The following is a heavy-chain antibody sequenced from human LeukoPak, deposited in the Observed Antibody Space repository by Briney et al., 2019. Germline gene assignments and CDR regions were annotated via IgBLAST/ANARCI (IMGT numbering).Heavy chain of an antibody. CDR2: INPSGGST. J-gene: IGHJ6*03. D-gene: IGHD3-22*01. CDR3: ARAASAYYYDSSGGNYYYMDV. V-gene: IGHV1-46*01. CDR1: GYTFTSYY. Sequence: ASVKLSCKASGYTFTSYYVHWVRQAPGQGLEWMGLINPSGGSTSYAQKFQGRVTMTRDMSTSTVYMELSSLRSEDTAVYYCARAASAYYYDSSGGNYYYMDVWGKGTTVTVSS.